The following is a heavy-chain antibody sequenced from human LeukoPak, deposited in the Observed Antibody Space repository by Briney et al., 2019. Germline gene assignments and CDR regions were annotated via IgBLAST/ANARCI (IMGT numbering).Heavy chain of an antibody. CDR1: GFTFDDYA. D-gene: IGHD3-22*01. CDR3: AKTHYDSSGYYDY. V-gene: IGHV3-9*01. CDR2: ISWNSGSI. J-gene: IGHJ4*02. Sequence: GRSLRLSCAASGFTFDDYAMHWVRQAPGKGLEWVSGISWNSGSIGYADSVKGRFTISRDNAKNSLYLQMSSLRAEDTALYYCAKTHYDSSGYYDYWGQGTLVTVSS.